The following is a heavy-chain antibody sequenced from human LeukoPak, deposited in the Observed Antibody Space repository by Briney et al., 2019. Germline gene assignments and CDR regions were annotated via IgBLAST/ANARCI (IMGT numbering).Heavy chain of an antibody. CDR1: GGSFSGYY. J-gene: IGHJ5*02. CDR3: ARDGKGEYSGARFDP. D-gene: IGHD3-16*01. Sequence: SETLSLTCAVYGGSFSGYYWSWIRQPPGKGLEWIGEINHSGSTNYNPSLKSRVTISVDTSKNQFSLKLSSVTAADTAVYYCARDGKGEYSGARFDPWGQGTLVTVSS. V-gene: IGHV4-34*01. CDR2: INHSGST.